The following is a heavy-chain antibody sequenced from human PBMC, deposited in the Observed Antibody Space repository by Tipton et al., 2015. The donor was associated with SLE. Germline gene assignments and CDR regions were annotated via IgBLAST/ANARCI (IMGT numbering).Heavy chain of an antibody. V-gene: IGHV3-21*01. CDR3: ARESLQTGDIDY. Sequence: GSLRLSCAASGITFSSYSMNWVRQAPGKGLEWVSSISSSSSYIYYADSVKGRFTISRDNAKNSLYLQMNSLRAEDTAVYYCARESLQTGDIDYWGQGTLVTVSS. CDR2: ISSSSSYI. CDR1: GITFSSYS. D-gene: IGHD7-27*01. J-gene: IGHJ4*02.